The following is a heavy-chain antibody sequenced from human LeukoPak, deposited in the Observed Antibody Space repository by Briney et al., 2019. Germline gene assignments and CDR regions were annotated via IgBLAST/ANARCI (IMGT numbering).Heavy chain of an antibody. V-gene: IGHV1-2*02. CDR2: INPNSGGT. CDR1: GYTFTGYY. Sequence: ASGKVSCKASGYTFTGYYMHWVRQAPGQGLEWMGWINPNSGGTNNAQKFQGRVTMTRDTSISTAYMELSRLRSDDTAVYYCARDRIRTRAFDIWGQGTMVTVSS. D-gene: IGHD1-14*01. J-gene: IGHJ3*02. CDR3: ARDRIRTRAFDI.